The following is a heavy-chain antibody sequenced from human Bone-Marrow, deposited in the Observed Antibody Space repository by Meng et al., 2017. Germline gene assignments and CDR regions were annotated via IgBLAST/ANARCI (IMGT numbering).Heavy chain of an antibody. J-gene: IGHJ4*02. CDR3: AREGRSHQVGVSVY. CDR1: GGSILSGDCY. V-gene: IGHV4-30-4*01. CDR2: IYNSGST. Sequence: QVQLQESGPGLVKPSQTLSLTCPVSGGSILSGDCYWSWIRQPPGKGLEWIGYIYNSGSTYYNPSLKSRVTISVDTSKNQFSLKLRFVTAADTAVYYCAREGRSHQVGVSVYWGQGNLVTVSS. D-gene: IGHD2-21*01.